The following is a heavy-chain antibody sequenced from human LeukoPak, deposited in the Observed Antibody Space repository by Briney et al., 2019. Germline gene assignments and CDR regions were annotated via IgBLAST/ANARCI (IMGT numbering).Heavy chain of an antibody. V-gene: IGHV3-23*01. CDR2: ISGSGGST. CDR3: AKDDNYYGSGSYLDY. D-gene: IGHD3-10*01. CDR1: GFTFSSYA. J-gene: IGHJ4*02. Sequence: GGSLRLSCAASGFTFSSYATSWVRQAPGKGLEWVSVISGSGGSTYYADSAKGRFTISRDNSKNTLYLQMNSLRAEDTAVYYCAKDDNYYGSGSYLDYWGQGTLVTVSS.